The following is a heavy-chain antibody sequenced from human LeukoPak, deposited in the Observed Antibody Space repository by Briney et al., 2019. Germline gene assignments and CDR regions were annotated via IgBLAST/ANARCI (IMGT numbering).Heavy chain of an antibody. CDR3: ARGKGGFWSGSMAWDY. CDR2: IYYSGST. V-gene: IGHV4-39*07. Sequence: SETLSLTCTVSGGSISSSSYYWGWIRQPPGKGLEWIGSIYYSGSTNYNPSLKSRVTISVDTSKNQFSLKLSSVTAADTAVYYCARGKGGFWSGSMAWDYWGQGTLVTVSS. D-gene: IGHD3-3*01. J-gene: IGHJ4*02. CDR1: GGSISSSSYY.